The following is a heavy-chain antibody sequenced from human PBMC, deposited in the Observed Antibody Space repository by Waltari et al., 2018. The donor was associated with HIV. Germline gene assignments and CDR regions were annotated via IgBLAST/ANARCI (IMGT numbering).Heavy chain of an antibody. CDR3: TRETAAAGAILFDY. J-gene: IGHJ4*02. CDR2: SKSDGRST. Sequence: EVQLVESGGGLVQPGGSLRLSCAASGFTFSSYWMHWVRQAPGKGLVWGSRSKSDGRSTVYADSVKGRFTTSRDNAKNTLYLQMSSLRAEDAAVYYCTRETAAAGAILFDYWGQGTLVTVSS. V-gene: IGHV3-74*01. CDR1: GFTFSSYW. D-gene: IGHD6-13*01.